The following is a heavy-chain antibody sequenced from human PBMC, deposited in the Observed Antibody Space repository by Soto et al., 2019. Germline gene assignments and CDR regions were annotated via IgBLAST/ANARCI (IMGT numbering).Heavy chain of an antibody. V-gene: IGHV4-39*01. Sequence: QLQLQESGPGLLKPSETLSLTCSVSGGSIGSPNYYWAWIRQPPGKGLECIGSFFFSGITFHNPSLKSRVTMSVDTSKNQLSLRLTSVTAADTAVYYCARHRGPYNDSGFDHWGQGTLITVSS. CDR3: ARHRGPYNDSGFDH. J-gene: IGHJ4*02. CDR2: FFFSGIT. CDR1: GGSIGSPNYY. D-gene: IGHD4-17*01.